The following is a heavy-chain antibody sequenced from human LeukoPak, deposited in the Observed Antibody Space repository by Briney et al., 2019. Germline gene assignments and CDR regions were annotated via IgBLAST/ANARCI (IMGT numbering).Heavy chain of an antibody. V-gene: IGHV4-34*01. CDR3: AREPGFDSSGYLNWFDP. CDR2: INHSGST. Sequence: SETLSLTCAVYGGSFSGYYWSWIRQPPGKGLEWIGEINHSGSTNYNPSLKSRVTISVDTSKNQLSLKLSSVTAADTAVYYCAREPGFDSSGYLNWFDPWGQGTLVTVSS. D-gene: IGHD3-22*01. J-gene: IGHJ5*02. CDR1: GGSFSGYY.